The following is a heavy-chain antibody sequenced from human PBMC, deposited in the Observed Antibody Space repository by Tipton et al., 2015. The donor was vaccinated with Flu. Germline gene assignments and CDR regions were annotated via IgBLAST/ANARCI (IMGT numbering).Heavy chain of an antibody. V-gene: IGHV4-38-2*02. CDR2: IYHSGST. CDR3: ARVDLSGSYTADY. D-gene: IGHD1-26*01. Sequence: PGLVKPSETLSLTCTVSGYSISSGYYWGWIRQPPGKGLEWIGSIYHSGSTYYNPSLKSRVTISVDTSKNQFSLKLSSVTAADTAVYYCARVDLSGSYTADYWGQGTLVTVSS. CDR1: GYSISSGYY. J-gene: IGHJ4*02.